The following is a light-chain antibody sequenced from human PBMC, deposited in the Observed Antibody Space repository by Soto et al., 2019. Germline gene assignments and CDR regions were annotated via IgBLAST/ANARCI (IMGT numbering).Light chain of an antibody. CDR3: ETWDSNTHV. J-gene: IGLJ1*01. V-gene: IGLV4-60*02. CDR1: SGHSTYI. CDR2: LEGSGSY. Sequence: QAVVTQSSSASASLGSSVKLTCTLSSGHSTYIIAWHQQQPGKAPRYLMKLEGSGSYNKVSGVPDRFSGSSSGADRYLTISNLQFEDEADYYCETWDSNTHVFGTGTKVTVL.